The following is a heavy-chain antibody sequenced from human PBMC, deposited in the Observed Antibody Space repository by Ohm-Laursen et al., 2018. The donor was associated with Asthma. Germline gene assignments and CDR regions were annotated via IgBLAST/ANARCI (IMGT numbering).Heavy chain of an antibody. CDR1: GFTFSSYS. CDR2: ISTASTFI. J-gene: IGHJ1*01. D-gene: IGHD1-26*01. CDR3: ARIGPEWELPGREYSLHH. Sequence: SLRLSCAASGFTFSSYSMNWVRQVPGKGLEWVASISTASTFIYYADSVRGRFTTSRDNAKNSVYLQMNSLRADDTALYYCARIGPEWELPGREYSLHHWGEGTLVTVSS. V-gene: IGHV3-21*01.